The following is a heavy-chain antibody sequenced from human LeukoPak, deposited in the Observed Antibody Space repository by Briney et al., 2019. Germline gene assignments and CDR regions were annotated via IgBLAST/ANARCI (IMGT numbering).Heavy chain of an antibody. V-gene: IGHV3-53*01. Sequence: GGSLRLSCAASGFTVSSNYMSWVRQAPGKGLEGVSVIYSGGSTYYADSVKGRFTISRDNSKNTLYLQMNSLRAEDTAVYYCARGTPGDPSNFDYWGQGTLVTVSS. CDR1: GFTVSSNY. J-gene: IGHJ4*02. CDR2: IYSGGST. CDR3: ARGTPGDPSNFDY. D-gene: IGHD7-27*01.